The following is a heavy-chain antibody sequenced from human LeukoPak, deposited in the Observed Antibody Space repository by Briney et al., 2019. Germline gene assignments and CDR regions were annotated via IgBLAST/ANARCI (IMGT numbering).Heavy chain of an antibody. Sequence: PGGSLRLSCAASGLTFSSYAMSWVRRAPGKGPEWVSGISGSGGSTYYADSVKGRFTISRDNSKNTLYLQMTSLRAEDTAVYYCAKDQVWIVVGSFDYWGQGTLVTVSS. CDR1: GLTFSSYA. V-gene: IGHV3-23*01. CDR3: AKDQVWIVVGSFDY. CDR2: ISGSGGST. D-gene: IGHD3-22*01. J-gene: IGHJ4*02.